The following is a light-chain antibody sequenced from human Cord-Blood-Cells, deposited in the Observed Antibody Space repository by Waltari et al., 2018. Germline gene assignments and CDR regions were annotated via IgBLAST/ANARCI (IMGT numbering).Light chain of an antibody. CDR2: AAS. J-gene: IGKJ1*01. Sequence: DIQLTQSPSFLSASVGDRVTIPCRASQGISSYLAWYQQKPGKAPKLLIDAASTLQSGVPSRFSGSGSGTEFTLTISSLQPEDFATYYCQQLNSYSWTFGQGTNVEIK. V-gene: IGKV1-9*01. CDR1: QGISSY. CDR3: QQLNSYSWT.